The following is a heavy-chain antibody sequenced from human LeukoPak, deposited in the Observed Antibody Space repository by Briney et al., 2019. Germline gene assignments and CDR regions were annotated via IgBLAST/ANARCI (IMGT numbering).Heavy chain of an antibody. V-gene: IGHV1-46*01. CDR3: AKEREGTYYFDY. CDR1: GYTFTSYL. J-gene: IGHJ4*02. CDR2: VNPNDGST. D-gene: IGHD1-26*01. Sequence: ASVMVSCKASGYTFTSYLIHWVRQAPGQGLEWVGRVNPNDGSTIYAQRFQGRVTMTRDTSTNTVYLELTSLRSEDTAVYYCAKEREGTYYFDYWGQGTLVTVSS.